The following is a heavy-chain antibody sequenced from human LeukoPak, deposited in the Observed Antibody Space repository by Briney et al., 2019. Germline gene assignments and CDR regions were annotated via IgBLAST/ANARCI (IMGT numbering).Heavy chain of an antibody. Sequence: PGGSLRLSCAASGFTFSSYGMHWVRQAPGKGLEWVAFIRYDGSNKYYADSVKGRFTISRDNSKNTLYLQMNSLRAEDTAVYYCARDHRIFVATFSLGYWGQGTLVTVSS. V-gene: IGHV3-30*02. CDR2: IRYDGSNK. D-gene: IGHD5-12*01. CDR3: ARDHRIFVATFSLGY. J-gene: IGHJ4*02. CDR1: GFTFSSYG.